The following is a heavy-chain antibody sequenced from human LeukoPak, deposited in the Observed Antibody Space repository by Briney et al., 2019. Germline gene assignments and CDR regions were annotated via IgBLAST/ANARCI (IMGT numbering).Heavy chain of an antibody. CDR3: ARDSGSQGYFDY. V-gene: IGHV4-4*07. D-gene: IGHD6-13*01. CDR1: GGSLSSYY. CDR2: IYTSGST. J-gene: IGHJ4*02. Sequence: SETLSLTCTVSGGSLSSYYWSWIRQPAGKGLDWIGRIYTSGSTNYNPSLKSRVTMSVDTSKNQFSLKLSSVTAADTAVYYCARDSGSQGYFDYWGQGTLVTVSS.